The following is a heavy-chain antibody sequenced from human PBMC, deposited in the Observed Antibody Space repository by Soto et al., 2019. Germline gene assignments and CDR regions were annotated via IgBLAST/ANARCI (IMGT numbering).Heavy chain of an antibody. CDR2: IMPTVDSA. V-gene: IGHV1-69*01. Sequence: QVQLVQSGAEVKTPGSSVKVSCKASGGTLSGYAISWVRQAPGQGLEWMGGIMPTVDSANYAQNFQGRLTISADESTSTANLELSSLRSDDTAVYYCAVAAVREIMAQESSGMAVWGQGTTVIVSS. CDR3: AVAAVREIMAQESSGMAV. J-gene: IGHJ6*02. CDR1: GGTLSGYA. D-gene: IGHD3-10*01.